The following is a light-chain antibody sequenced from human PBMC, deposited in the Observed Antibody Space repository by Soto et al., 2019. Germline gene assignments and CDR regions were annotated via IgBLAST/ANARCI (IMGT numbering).Light chain of an antibody. V-gene: IGKV3-15*01. J-gene: IGKJ4*01. CDR3: QQYNNWPPLT. CDR2: GAS. CDR1: QSVSGN. Sequence: DIVMTQSPATLSASTGERATLSCRARQSVSGNLAWYQQKPGQAPRLLIYGASTRATGIPARFSGSGSGTECTLTISSLQSEDFAVYYCQQYNNWPPLTFGGGTKVEIK.